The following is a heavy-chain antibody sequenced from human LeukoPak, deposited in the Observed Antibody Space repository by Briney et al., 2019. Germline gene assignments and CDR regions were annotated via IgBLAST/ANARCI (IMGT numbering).Heavy chain of an antibody. CDR3: ARPSTYSTGGY. J-gene: IGHJ4*02. Sequence: GGSLRLSCVASGFTFSSRDWMTWVRQAPGKGLEWVANIKQDGSEKNYVDSVKGRFTISRDNSKNTLYLQMNSLRAEDTAVYYCARPSTYSTGGYWGQGTLVTVSS. CDR2: IKQDGSEK. D-gene: IGHD6-25*01. CDR1: GFTFSSRDW. V-gene: IGHV3-7*01.